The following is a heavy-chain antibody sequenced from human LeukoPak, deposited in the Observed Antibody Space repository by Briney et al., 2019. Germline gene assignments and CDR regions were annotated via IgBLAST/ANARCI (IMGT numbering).Heavy chain of an antibody. Sequence: SETLSLTCTVSGASIIIGNYFWGWARQPPGKRLEWIGSWHHSGITDYNPSLKSRVTIVADTSKNQFSLKLASVAAADSAVYFCARQYEFWGQGTLVTVSS. CDR1: GASIIIGNYF. D-gene: IGHD3-10*01. CDR3: ARQYEF. V-gene: IGHV4-39*01. CDR2: WHHSGIT. J-gene: IGHJ4*02.